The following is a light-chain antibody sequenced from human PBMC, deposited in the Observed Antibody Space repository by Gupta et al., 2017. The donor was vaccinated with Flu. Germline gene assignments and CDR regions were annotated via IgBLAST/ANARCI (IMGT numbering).Light chain of an antibody. CDR1: QRINNY. Sequence: DFQITQSPSSLSASVGDRVIITCRASQRINNYLNCYQQRPGKATKVLIAAASSLQGGVPSRFSGSGSRTDFTVTISSLQPEDLATYYCQQSYIAPYNFGQGTKLVIK. CDR2: AAS. CDR3: QQSYIAPYN. V-gene: IGKV1-39*01. J-gene: IGKJ2*01.